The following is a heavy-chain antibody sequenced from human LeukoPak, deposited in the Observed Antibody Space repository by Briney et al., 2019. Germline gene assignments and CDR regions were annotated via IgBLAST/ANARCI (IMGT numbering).Heavy chain of an antibody. D-gene: IGHD2-2*01. CDR2: INPNSGST. CDR1: GYTFTGYY. J-gene: IGHJ6*02. Sequence: ASVKVSCKASGYTFTGYYMHWVRQAPGQGLEWMGWINPNSGSTNYAQKFQGRVTMTRDTSISTAYMELSRLRSDDTAVYYCARDLVVVPAAIYYYYYYGMDVWGQGTTVTVSS. V-gene: IGHV1-2*02. CDR3: ARDLVVVPAAIYYYYYYGMDV.